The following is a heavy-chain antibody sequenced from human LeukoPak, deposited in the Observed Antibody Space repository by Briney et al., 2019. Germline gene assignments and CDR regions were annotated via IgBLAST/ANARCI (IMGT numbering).Heavy chain of an antibody. V-gene: IGHV3-30-3*01. J-gene: IGHJ4*02. CDR2: ISYDGSNK. CDR1: GFTFSSYA. Sequence: PGGSLRLSCAASGFTFSSYAMHWVRQAPGKGLEWVAVISYDGSNKYYADSVKGRFTISRDNSKNTLYLQMNSLRAEDTAVYYCATAGEYSSSLYYFDYWGQGTLVTVSS. D-gene: IGHD6-13*01. CDR3: ATAGEYSSSLYYFDY.